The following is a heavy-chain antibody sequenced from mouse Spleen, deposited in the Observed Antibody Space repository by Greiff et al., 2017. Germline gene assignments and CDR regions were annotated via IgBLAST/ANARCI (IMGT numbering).Heavy chain of an antibody. CDR3: ARERDGYLYYFDY. CDR1: GYAFSSYW. Sequence: VQLQQSGAELVKPGASVKISCKASGYAFSSYWMNWVKQRPGKGLEWIGQIYPGDGDTNYNGKFKGKATLTADKSSSTAYMQLSSLTSEDSAVYFCARERDGYLYYFDYWGQGTTLTVSS. J-gene: IGHJ2*01. V-gene: IGHV1-80*01. D-gene: IGHD2-3*01. CDR2: IYPGDGDT.